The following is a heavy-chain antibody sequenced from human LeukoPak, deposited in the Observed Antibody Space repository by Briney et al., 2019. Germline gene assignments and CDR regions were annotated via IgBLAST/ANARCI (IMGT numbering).Heavy chain of an antibody. V-gene: IGHV4-59*08. D-gene: IGHD3-16*01. J-gene: IGHJ4*01. CDR1: GSSINNNF. CDR3: ARHRDYYDT. CDR2: IYSSGSA. Sequence: SETLSPTCTVSGSSINNNFWTWIRQPPGKGLEWMGYIYSSGSANYNPSIKSRVIISGDTSKNQISLKLTSVTAADTAVYFCARHRDYYDTWGRGTLVTVSS.